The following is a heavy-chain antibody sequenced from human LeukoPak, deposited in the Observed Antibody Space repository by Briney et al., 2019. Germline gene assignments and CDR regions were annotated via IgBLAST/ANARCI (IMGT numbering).Heavy chain of an antibody. CDR3: AKDMYGSGSYYAFDI. D-gene: IGHD3-10*01. CDR2: ISWNSGSI. CDR1: GFTFDDYA. Sequence: GGSLRLSCAASGFTFDDYAMHWVRQAPGKGLEWVSGISWNSGSIGYADSVKGRFTISRDNAKNSLYLQMNSLRAEDMALYYCAKDMYGSGSYYAFDIWGQGTMVTVSS. J-gene: IGHJ3*02. V-gene: IGHV3-9*03.